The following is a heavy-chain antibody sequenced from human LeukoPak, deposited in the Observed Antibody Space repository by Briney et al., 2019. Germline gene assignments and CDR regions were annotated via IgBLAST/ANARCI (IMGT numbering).Heavy chain of an antibody. V-gene: IGHV3-23*01. D-gene: IGHD4-11*01. CDR1: GFTFSSYA. J-gene: IGHJ5*02. CDR2: ISGSGGST. Sequence: PGGSLRLSCAASGFTFSSYAMSWVRKAPGKGLEWVSAISGSGGSTYYADSVKGRFTISRDNSKNTLYLQMNSLRAEDTAVYYCAKSYSNYVDNWFDPWGQGTLVTVSS. CDR3: AKSYSNYVDNWFDP.